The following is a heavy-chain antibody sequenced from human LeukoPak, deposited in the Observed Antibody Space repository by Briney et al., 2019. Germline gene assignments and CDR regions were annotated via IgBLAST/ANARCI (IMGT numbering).Heavy chain of an antibody. CDR3: ARGPVTRFEI. D-gene: IGHD4-17*01. V-gene: IGHV3-53*01. CDR1: GFIVSSNY. J-gene: IGHJ3*02. Sequence: GGSLRLSCAASGFIVSSNYMSWGRRAPGKGLEWVSVIYSGGTTYYADSVKGRFTISRDNSNNTLYLQMNSLRAEDTAVYYCARGPVTRFEIWGQGTMVTVSS. CDR2: IYSGGTT.